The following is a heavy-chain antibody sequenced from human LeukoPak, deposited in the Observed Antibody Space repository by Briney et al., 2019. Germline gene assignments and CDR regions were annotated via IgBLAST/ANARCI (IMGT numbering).Heavy chain of an antibody. CDR3: ARGVDSSKVRV. D-gene: IGHD3-22*01. J-gene: IGHJ4*02. V-gene: IGHV4-31*03. Sequence: PSQTLSLTCTVSGGSISSGGYYWSWIRQHPGKGLEWIGCINYSGSIYYNPSLRSRLTISAGTSENQFSLKLSSVTAADTAVYYCARGVDSSKVRVWGQGTLVTVSS. CDR1: GGSISSGGYY. CDR2: INYSGSI.